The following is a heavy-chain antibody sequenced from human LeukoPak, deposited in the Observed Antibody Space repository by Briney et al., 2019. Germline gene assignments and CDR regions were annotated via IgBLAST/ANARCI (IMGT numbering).Heavy chain of an antibody. CDR3: ARVIRRFGEFSSDY. Sequence: SGGSLRLSCVVSGFTSSNYSMNWVRQAPGKGLEWVSYISSRSSSIYYLDSVKGRFTISRDNAKNSLYLQMNSLRDEDTAVYYCARVIRRFGEFSSDYWGQGTLVTVSS. CDR2: ISSRSSSI. V-gene: IGHV3-48*02. J-gene: IGHJ4*02. CDR1: GFTSSNYS. D-gene: IGHD3-10*01.